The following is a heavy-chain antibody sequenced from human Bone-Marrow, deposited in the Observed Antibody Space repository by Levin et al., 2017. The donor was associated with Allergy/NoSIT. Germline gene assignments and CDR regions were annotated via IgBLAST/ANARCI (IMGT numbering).Heavy chain of an antibody. CDR3: TRDLGVGRYDILTGYSWSVFWSDY. Sequence: GGSLRLSCTASGFTFGDYAMSWFRQAPGKGLEWVGFIRSKAYGGTTEYAASVKGRFTISRDDSKSIAYLQMNSLKTEDTAVYYCTRDLGVGRYDILTGYSWSVFWSDYWGQGTLVTVSS. CDR1: GFTFGDYA. J-gene: IGHJ4*02. D-gene: IGHD3-9*01. V-gene: IGHV3-49*03. CDR2: IRSKAYGGTT.